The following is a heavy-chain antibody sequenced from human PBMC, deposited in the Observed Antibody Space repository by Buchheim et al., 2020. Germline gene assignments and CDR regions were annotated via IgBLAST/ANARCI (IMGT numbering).Heavy chain of an antibody. CDR3: ARMTGIPSSVPDY. J-gene: IGHJ4*02. CDR1: GFSLSTSGMC. V-gene: IGHV2-70*15. D-gene: IGHD5/OR15-5a*01. CDR2: IDWDDDK. Sequence: QVTLRESGPALVKPTQTLTLTCTFSGFSLSTSGMCVSWIRQPPGKALEWLARIDWDDDKYYSTSLKTRPTISKDTSKNQSVRTMTNMDPVDTATYYCARMTGIPSSVPDYWGQRTL.